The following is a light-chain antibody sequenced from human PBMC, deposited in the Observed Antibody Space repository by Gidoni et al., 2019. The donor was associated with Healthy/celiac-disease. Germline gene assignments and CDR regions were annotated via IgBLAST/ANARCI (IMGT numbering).Light chain of an antibody. CDR3: LLSYSGARI. CDR1: TGAVTSSHY. J-gene: IGLJ1*01. Sequence: QAVVTQERSLTVSPGGTVTLTCGSSTGAVTSSHYPYWFQQKPGQAPRTLIYDTSNRHSWPPARFSGSLLGGKAALTLSGAQPEDEAEYYCLLSYSGARIFGTGTKGTVL. V-gene: IGLV7-46*01. CDR2: DTS.